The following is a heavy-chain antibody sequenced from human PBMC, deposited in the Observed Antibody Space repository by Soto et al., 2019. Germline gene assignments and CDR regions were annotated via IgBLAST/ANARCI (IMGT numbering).Heavy chain of an antibody. CDR3: ARGDDNSGYYYAFDS. CDR2: ISGSGRTI. Sequence: GGSLRLSCEASGFTFSNYDMNWVRQAPGKGLEWVSYISGSGRTIYYADSVKGRFTISRDSAKKSLFLQMNSLSAEDTALYYCARGDDNSGYYYAFDSWGQGT. V-gene: IGHV3-48*03. J-gene: IGHJ4*02. CDR1: GFTFSNYD. D-gene: IGHD3-22*01.